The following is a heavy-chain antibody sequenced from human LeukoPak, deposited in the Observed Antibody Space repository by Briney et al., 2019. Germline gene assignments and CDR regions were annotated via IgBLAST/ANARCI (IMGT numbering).Heavy chain of an antibody. CDR2: ISGTGGST. CDR1: GFTFSSYA. Sequence: GGSLRLSCAASGFTFSSYAMSWVRQAPGKALEWVSAISGTGGSTYYADSVKGRFTISRDNSKNTLYLQMNSLRAEDTAVYYCAKAGGGYSYGWFDYWGQGTLVTVSS. J-gene: IGHJ4*02. V-gene: IGHV3-23*01. CDR3: AKAGGGYSYGWFDY. D-gene: IGHD5-18*01.